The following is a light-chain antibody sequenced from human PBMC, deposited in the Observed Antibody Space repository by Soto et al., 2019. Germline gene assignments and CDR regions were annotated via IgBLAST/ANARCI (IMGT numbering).Light chain of an antibody. CDR2: EVS. CDR1: SSDVGAYNY. CDR3: SSYTSSSTLDV. J-gene: IGLJ1*01. V-gene: IGLV2-14*01. Sequence: QSVLAQPASASGSPGQSITISCTGTSSDVGAYNYVSWYQQHPGKAPKLMIYEVSNRPSGVSNRFSGSKSGNTASLTISGLHAEDEADYYCSSYTSSSTLDVFGTGTKVTVL.